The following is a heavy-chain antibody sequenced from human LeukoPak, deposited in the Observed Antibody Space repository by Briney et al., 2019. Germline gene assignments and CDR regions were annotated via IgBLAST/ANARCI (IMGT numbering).Heavy chain of an antibody. CDR1: GGSISSGSYY. CDR2: FYTSGST. CDR3: ARDSQLLWFGGNYYYGMDV. D-gene: IGHD3-10*01. Sequence: SETLSLTCTVSGGSISSGSYYWSWIRQPAGKGLEWIGRFYTSGSTYYNPSLKSRVTISVDTSKNQFSLKLSSVTAADTAVYYCARDSQLLWFGGNYYYGMDVWGQGTTVTVSS. V-gene: IGHV4-61*02. J-gene: IGHJ6*02.